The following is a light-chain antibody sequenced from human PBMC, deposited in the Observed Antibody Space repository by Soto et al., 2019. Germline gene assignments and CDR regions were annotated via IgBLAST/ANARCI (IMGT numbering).Light chain of an antibody. CDR1: QGIRKD. J-gene: IGKJ1*01. V-gene: IGKV1-17*01. Sequence: DIQMTQSPSSLSASVGDRVTITCRASQGIRKDLGWYQQKPGKAPKGLIFAASSLQSGVPSRFSRSGSGTEFTLTISSLQHEDSATYYCRQHNSYPWTFGQGTKVEIK. CDR2: AAS. CDR3: RQHNSYPWT.